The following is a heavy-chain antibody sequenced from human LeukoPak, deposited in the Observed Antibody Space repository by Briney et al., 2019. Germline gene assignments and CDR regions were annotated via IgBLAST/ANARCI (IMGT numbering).Heavy chain of an antibody. CDR3: ARLQGPCGGDCYAHAFDI. J-gene: IGHJ3*02. CDR1: GGSISSSSYY. D-gene: IGHD2-21*02. CDR2: IYYSGST. V-gene: IGHV4-39*01. Sequence: SETLSLTCTVSGGSISSSSYYWGWIRQPPGKGLEWIGSIYYSGSTYYNPSLKSRVTISVDTSKNQFSLKLSSVTAADTAVYYCARLQGPCGGDCYAHAFDIWGQGTMVTVSS.